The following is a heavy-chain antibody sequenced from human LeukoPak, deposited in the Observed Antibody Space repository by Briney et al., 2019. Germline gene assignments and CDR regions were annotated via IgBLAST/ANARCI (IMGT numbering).Heavy chain of an antibody. CDR1: GYTFTSYG. V-gene: IGHV1-18*01. J-gene: IGHJ5*02. D-gene: IGHD6-13*01. CDR2: ISAYNGNT. Sequence: ASVKVSCKASGYTFTSYGISWVRQDPGQGLEWMGWISAYNGNTNYAQKLQGRVTMTTDTSTSTAYMELRSLRSDDTAVYYCARRYSSSWYSSWFDPWGQGTLVTVSS. CDR3: ARRYSSSWYSSWFDP.